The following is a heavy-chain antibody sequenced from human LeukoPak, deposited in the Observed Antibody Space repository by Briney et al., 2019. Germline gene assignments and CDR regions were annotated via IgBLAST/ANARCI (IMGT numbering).Heavy chain of an antibody. Sequence: GGSLRLSCAASGFTFNTYTMNWVRQAPGKGLEWVAVISYDGSNKYYADSVKGRFTISRDNSKNTLYLQMNSLRAEDTAVYYCATNRELPDYWGQGTLVTVSS. V-gene: IGHV3-30*04. CDR2: ISYDGSNK. J-gene: IGHJ4*02. D-gene: IGHD1-26*01. CDR1: GFTFNTYT. CDR3: ATNRELPDY.